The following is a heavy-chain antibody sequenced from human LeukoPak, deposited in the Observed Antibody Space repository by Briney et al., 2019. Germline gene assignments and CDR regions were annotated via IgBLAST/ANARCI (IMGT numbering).Heavy chain of an antibody. D-gene: IGHD3-10*01. CDR2: IYYSGNT. V-gene: IGHV4-59*01. CDR3: AGLRITMVRGVIIRGGYYYMDV. Sequence: SETLSLTCTVSGGSISGYYWSWIRQSPGKGLEWIGYIYYSGNTNYNSSLKSRVTISVDTSKNQFSLKLTSVTAADTAVYYCAGLRITMVRGVIIRGGYYYMDVWGKGTTVTVSS. J-gene: IGHJ6*03. CDR1: GGSISGYY.